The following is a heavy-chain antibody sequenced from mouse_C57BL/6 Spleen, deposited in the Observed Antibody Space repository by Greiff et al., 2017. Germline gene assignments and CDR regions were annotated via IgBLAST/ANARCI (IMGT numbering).Heavy chain of an antibody. CDR1: GFSINDYY. V-gene: IGHV14-2*01. D-gene: IGHD1-1*01. CDR3: ARSDYSSSSYYMDY. CDR2: IDPEDGAT. J-gene: IGHJ4*01. Sequence: VQLQESGAELVKPGASVKMSCTASGFSINDYYMNWVKQSTEQGLEWIGGIDPEDGATNYAPKFQGKATITADTSSNTAYLQLNSLTSEDTAVYYCARSDYSSSSYYMDYWGQGTTLTVSS.